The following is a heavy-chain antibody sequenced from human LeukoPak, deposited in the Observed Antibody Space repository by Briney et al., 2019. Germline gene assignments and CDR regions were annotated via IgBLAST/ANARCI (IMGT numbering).Heavy chain of an antibody. CDR2: IYYSGST. CDR1: GGSISSYY. J-gene: IGHJ4*02. Sequence: SETLSLTCTVSGGSISSYYWSWIRQPPGKGLEWIGYIYYSGSTNYNPSLKSRVTISVDTSKNQFSLKLRSVTAADTAVYYCARELGYCSGGTCHRDFYWGQGTLVTVSS. V-gene: IGHV4-59*01. D-gene: IGHD2-15*01. CDR3: ARELGYCSGGTCHRDFY.